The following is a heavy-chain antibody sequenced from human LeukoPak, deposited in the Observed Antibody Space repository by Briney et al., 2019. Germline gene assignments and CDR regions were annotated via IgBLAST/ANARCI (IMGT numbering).Heavy chain of an antibody. CDR1: GFTFSNSA. Sequence: PGGSLRLSCAASGFTFSNSAMTWVRQSPGKGLEWVSATSGGGGSTYYADSVKGRFTISRDNSKDTLYLQMNSLRAEDTAVYYCATDFSSTSPTGFDYWGQGTLVTVSS. J-gene: IGHJ4*02. CDR2: TSGGGGST. V-gene: IGHV3-23*01. D-gene: IGHD2-2*01. CDR3: ATDFSSTSPTGFDY.